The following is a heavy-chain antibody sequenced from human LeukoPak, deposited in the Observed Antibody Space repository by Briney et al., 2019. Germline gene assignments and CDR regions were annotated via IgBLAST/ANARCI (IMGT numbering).Heavy chain of an antibody. V-gene: IGHV4-34*01. CDR2: INHSGST. CDR1: GGSFSGYY. D-gene: IGHD3-22*01. J-gene: IGHJ4*02. Sequence: PSETLSLTCAVYGGSFSGYYWSWIRQPPGKGLEWIGEINHSGSTNYNPSLKSRVTISVDTSKNQFSLKLSSVTAADTAVYYCARGDYDSSGYYPYWGQGTLVTVSS. CDR3: ARGDYDSSGYYPY.